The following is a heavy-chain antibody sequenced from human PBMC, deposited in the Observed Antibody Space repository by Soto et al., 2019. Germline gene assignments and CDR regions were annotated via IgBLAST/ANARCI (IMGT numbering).Heavy chain of an antibody. D-gene: IGHD4-17*01. Sequence: GGSLRLSCAASGFTFSSNAMSWVRQAPGKGLEWVSGISDSGGSTYYVDSVKGRFTVSRDNSKNTLYLQMNSLRAEDTAVYYCAYGDNSGVRGWCKYWGQGTLVTVYS. CDR2: ISDSGGST. CDR1: GFTFSSNA. V-gene: IGHV3-23*01. J-gene: IGHJ4*02. CDR3: AYGDNSGVRGWCKY.